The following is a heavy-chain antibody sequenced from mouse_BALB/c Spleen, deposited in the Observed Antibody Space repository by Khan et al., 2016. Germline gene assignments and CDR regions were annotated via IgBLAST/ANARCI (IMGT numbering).Heavy chain of an antibody. V-gene: IGHV4-2*02. CDR1: GFVFSRHW. J-gene: IGHJ2*03. CDR2: INPGSSTI. Sequence: EVKLLESGGGLVQPGGSLNLSCAASGFVFSRHWMSRARQAPGKGQEWIGAINPGSSTINYTPSLKDKFIISRDNAQTTLYLQMSKVGSECTTLYYRATLGYDDYLNYCDQGTSRTVSS. CDR3: ATLGYDDYLNY. D-gene: IGHD3-2*02.